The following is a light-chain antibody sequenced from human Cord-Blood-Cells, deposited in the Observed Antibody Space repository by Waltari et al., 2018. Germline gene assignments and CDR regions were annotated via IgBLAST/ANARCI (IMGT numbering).Light chain of an antibody. CDR2: AAS. V-gene: IGKV1-39*01. J-gene: IGKJ1*01. Sequence: DIKRTQSPPSRSASVGDRVTVTCRASQSISSYLNWYQQKPGKAPKLLIYAASSLQSGVPSRFSGSGSGTDFTLTISSLQPEDFATYYCQQSYSTLWTFGQGTKVEIK. CDR1: QSISSY. CDR3: QQSYSTLWT.